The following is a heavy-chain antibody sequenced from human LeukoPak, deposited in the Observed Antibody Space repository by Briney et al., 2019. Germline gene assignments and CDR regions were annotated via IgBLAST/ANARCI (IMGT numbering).Heavy chain of an antibody. D-gene: IGHD3-22*01. V-gene: IGHV1-2*02. Sequence: ASVTVSFTSSGYTFTGYYMHWVRQAPGQGREGMGWINPNSGGTNYAQKFQGRVTMTRDTSISTAYMELSRLRSDDTAVYYCARDGVGYYDSSGYYYFQHWGQGTLVTVSS. CDR2: INPNSGGT. CDR3: ARDGVGYYDSSGYYYFQH. J-gene: IGHJ1*01. CDR1: GYTFTGYY.